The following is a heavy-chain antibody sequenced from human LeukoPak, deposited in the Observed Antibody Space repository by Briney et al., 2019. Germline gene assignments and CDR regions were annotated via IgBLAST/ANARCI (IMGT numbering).Heavy chain of an antibody. V-gene: IGHV3-23*01. CDR1: GFMFRGYA. J-gene: IGHJ6*04. CDR2: ISDTGDST. Sequence: GGSLRLSCAASGFMFRGYAMSWVRQAPGKGLEWVSAISDTGDSTYYADSVKGRFTISRDNSKNTLYLQMNSLRAEDTAVYYCARAVEYYYYGMDVWGKGTTVTVSS. D-gene: IGHD6-19*01. CDR3: ARAVEYYYYGMDV.